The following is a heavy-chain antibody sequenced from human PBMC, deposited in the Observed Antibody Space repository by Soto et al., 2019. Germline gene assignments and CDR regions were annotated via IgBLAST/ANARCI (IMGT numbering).Heavy chain of an antibody. V-gene: IGHV4-34*01. D-gene: IGHD3-16*01. J-gene: IGHJ6*02. CDR3: ARGLLRWGGRYYYYYGMDV. CDR2: INHSGST. Sequence: SETLSITCAVYGGSFSGYYWSWIRQPPGKGLEWIGEINHSGSTNYNPSLKSRVTISVDTSKNQFSLKLSSVTAADTAVYYCARGLLRWGGRYYYYYGMDVWGQGTTVTVSS. CDR1: GGSFSGYY.